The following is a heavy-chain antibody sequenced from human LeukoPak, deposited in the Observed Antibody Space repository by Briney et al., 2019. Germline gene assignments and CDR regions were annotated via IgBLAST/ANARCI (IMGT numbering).Heavy chain of an antibody. V-gene: IGHV4-39*01. CDR3: ARPRHSNSDGYNYPFDY. D-gene: IGHD5-24*01. J-gene: IGHJ4*02. Sequence: NASETLSLTCTVSGGSISSSSYYWGWIRQPPGKGLEWIGSIYYSGSTYYNPSLKSRVTISVDTSKNQFSLKLSSVTAADTAVYYCARPRHSNSDGYNYPFDYWGQGTLVTVSS. CDR1: GGSISSSSYY. CDR2: IYYSGST.